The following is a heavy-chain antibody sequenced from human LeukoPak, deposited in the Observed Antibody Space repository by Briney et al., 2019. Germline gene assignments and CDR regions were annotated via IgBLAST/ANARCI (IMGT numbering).Heavy chain of an antibody. V-gene: IGHV3-7*01. Sequence: GGSLRLSCAASGFTFSSYWMSWVRQAPGKGLEWVANIKQDGSEKYYVDSVKGRFTISRDNAKNSLYLQLNSLRAEDTAVYYCARKLYDSSRYGQTYYFDYWGQGTLVTVSS. J-gene: IGHJ4*02. CDR3: ARKLYDSSRYGQTYYFDY. D-gene: IGHD3-22*01. CDR1: GFTFSSYW. CDR2: IKQDGSEK.